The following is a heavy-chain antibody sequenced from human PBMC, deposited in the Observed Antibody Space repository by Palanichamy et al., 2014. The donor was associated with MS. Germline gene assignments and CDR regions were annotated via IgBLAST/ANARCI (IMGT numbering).Heavy chain of an antibody. CDR3: VRLGLPSGGADS. J-gene: IGHJ4*02. CDR1: GYSFSTYW. CDR2: IYPGDSDT. Sequence: EVQLVQSGAEVKKPGESLKISCKSSGYSFSTYWIAWVRRMPGKGLEWMGIIYPGDSDTRYSPSFQGQVTISADKSISTAYLQWTSLKASDTAMYYCVRLGLPSGGADSWGQGTLVTVSS. V-gene: IGHV5-51*01. D-gene: IGHD3-10*01.